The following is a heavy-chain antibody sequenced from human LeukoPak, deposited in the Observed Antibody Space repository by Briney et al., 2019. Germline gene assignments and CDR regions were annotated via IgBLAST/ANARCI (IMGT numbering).Heavy chain of an antibody. J-gene: IGHJ5*02. V-gene: IGHV4-34*01. CDR1: GGSFSGYY. Sequence: NPSETLSLTCAVSGGSFSGYYWSWIRQPPGKGLEWIGEINHSGSTNYNPSLKSRVTISVDTSKNQFSLKLSSVTAADTAVYYCARGPPIVVVPAARIGGNWFDPWGQGTLVTVSS. CDR2: INHSGST. CDR3: ARGPPIVVVPAARIGGNWFDP. D-gene: IGHD2-2*01.